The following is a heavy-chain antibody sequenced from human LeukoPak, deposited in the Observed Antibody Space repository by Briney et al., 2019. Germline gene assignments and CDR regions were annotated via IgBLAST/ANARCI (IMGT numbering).Heavy chain of an antibody. CDR1: GYTFTSYG. CDR2: ISAYNGNT. CDR3: AREPRRSQVGGDAFDI. D-gene: IGHD3-16*01. J-gene: IGHJ3*02. V-gene: IGHV1-18*01. Sequence: PRASVKVSCKASGYTFTSYGISWVRQAPGQGLEWMGWISAYNGNTNYAQKLQGRVTMTTDTSTSTAYMELSSLRSEDTAVYYCAREPRRSQVGGDAFDIWGQGTMVTVSS.